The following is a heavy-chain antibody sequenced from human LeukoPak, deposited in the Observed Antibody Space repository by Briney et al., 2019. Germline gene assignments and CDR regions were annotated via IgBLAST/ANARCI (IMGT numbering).Heavy chain of an antibody. D-gene: IGHD3-10*01. CDR2: AYYRSKWYI. CDR1: GDSVSGSPAV. V-gene: IGHV6-1*01. CDR3: ARGAVRGGTNFDY. Sequence: PSQTLSLTCAISGDSVSGSPAVWNWIRQSPSRGLEWLGRAYYRSKWYIDYAVSVKGRITITPDTSKNQFSLQLNSVTPEDTAVYYCARGAVRGGTNFDYRGQGTLVTVSS. J-gene: IGHJ4*02.